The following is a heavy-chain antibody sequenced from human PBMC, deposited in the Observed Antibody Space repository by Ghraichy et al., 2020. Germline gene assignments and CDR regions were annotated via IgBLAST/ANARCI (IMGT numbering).Heavy chain of an antibody. CDR1: GDSISSRGYS. D-gene: IGHD4-23*01. V-gene: IGHV4-30-2*06. J-gene: IGHJ4*02. CDR2: ISHGGDT. Sequence: SETLSLTCAVSGDSISSRGYSWNWIRQSPGKGLEWIGYISHGGDTSYNPSLKSRVIVSVDRSKNQFSLRLSSVTAADTAVYYCARGYGGTFDYWGRGTLVTVSS. CDR3: ARGYGGTFDY.